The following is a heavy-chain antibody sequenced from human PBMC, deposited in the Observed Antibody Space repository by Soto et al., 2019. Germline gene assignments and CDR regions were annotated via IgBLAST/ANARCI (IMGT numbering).Heavy chain of an antibody. CDR1: GGSTSSSDW. CDR3: AGRPEIHPR. CDR2: IHRDGVT. Sequence: QVHLQESGPGLVKPSETLSLTCAISGGSTSSSDWWTWVRQPPGEGLEWIGEIHRDGVTNYNSSLKSRLTISLDHSRNQFSLSLTSVNAADAAVYFCAGRPEIHPRWGQGILVPVSS. V-gene: IGHV4-4*02. D-gene: IGHD1-26*01. J-gene: IGHJ4*02.